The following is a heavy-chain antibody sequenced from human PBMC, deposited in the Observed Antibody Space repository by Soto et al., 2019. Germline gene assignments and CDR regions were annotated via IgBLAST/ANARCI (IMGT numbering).Heavy chain of an antibody. Sequence: QVQWVQSGAEVKKPGASVKVSCKSSGYTFSMSGISWVRQAPGQGLEWMGWISGYNGNTNYEQKFQDRVTMTTDTSTNTAYMALRSLRSDDTAVYYCAREGPRPYYYYGMDVWGQGTTVTVSS. CDR1: GYTFSMSG. V-gene: IGHV1-18*01. J-gene: IGHJ6*02. CDR2: ISGYNGNT. CDR3: AREGPRPYYYYGMDV.